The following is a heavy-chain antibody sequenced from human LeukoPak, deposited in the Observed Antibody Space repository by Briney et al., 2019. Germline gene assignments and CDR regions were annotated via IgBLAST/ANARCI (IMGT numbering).Heavy chain of an antibody. D-gene: IGHD6-19*01. J-gene: IGHJ4*02. Sequence: GGSLRLSCAASGFTLSSYDMHWVRQAPGKGLEWVAVISYDGSNKYYADSVKGRFTISRDNSKNTLFLQMNSLRAEDTAVYYCAKDLFREAVAGHYYFDYWGQGTLVTVSS. V-gene: IGHV3-30*18. CDR2: ISYDGSNK. CDR3: AKDLFREAVAGHYYFDY. CDR1: GFTLSSYD.